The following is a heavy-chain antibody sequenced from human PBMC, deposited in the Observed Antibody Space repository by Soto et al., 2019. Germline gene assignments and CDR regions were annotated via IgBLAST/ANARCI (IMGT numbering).Heavy chain of an antibody. V-gene: IGHV4-59*01. CDR2: IYYSGST. D-gene: IGHD1-7*01. J-gene: IGHJ4*02. Sequence: SETQSLTYTVSGGSISSYYGSWIRQPPGKGLEWIGYIYYSGSTNYNPSLKSRVTISVDTSKNQFSLKLSSVTAADTAVYYCAREITGTGFDYWGQGTLVTVSS. CDR3: AREITGTGFDY. CDR1: GGSISSYY.